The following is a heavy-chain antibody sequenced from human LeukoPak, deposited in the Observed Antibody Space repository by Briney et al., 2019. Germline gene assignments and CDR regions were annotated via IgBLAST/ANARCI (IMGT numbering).Heavy chain of an antibody. CDR2: IYYSGST. Sequence: SETLSLTCTVSGYSISSSNYYWGWNRQPPGQGLEWIGSIYYSGSTNYNPSLKSRVTISVDTTKHQFSLKLSSVTAADTAVYYCARSSGGDTTFDYWGQGTLVAVSS. CDR3: ARSSGGDTTFDY. D-gene: IGHD4-17*01. CDR1: GYSISSSNYY. J-gene: IGHJ4*02. V-gene: IGHV4-39*07.